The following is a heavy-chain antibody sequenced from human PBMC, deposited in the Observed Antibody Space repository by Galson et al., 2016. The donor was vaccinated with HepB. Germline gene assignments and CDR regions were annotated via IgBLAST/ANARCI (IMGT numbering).Heavy chain of an antibody. V-gene: IGHV4-59*01. CDR3: ARMKTRKDWFDP. CDR1: GASINTYY. D-gene: IGHD1-14*01. J-gene: IGHJ5*02. CDR2: VYYSGDT. Sequence: SETLSLTCSVSGASINTYYWTWVRQSPAKGLEWIGYVYYSGDTNYNASLRSRVTISIDTSKKHFPLNLSSVTAADTAVYYCARMKTRKDWFDPWGPGTLVTVSS.